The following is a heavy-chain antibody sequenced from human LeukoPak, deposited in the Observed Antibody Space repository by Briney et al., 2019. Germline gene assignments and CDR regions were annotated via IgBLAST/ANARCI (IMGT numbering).Heavy chain of an antibody. Sequence: GGSLRLSCAASGFTFSSYAMSWVRQAPGKGLEWVSGINWNGDSTGYADSVKGRFTISRDNAKNSLYLQMNSLRAEDTALYYCARGLGGGYSYGYGYYYYYMDVWGKGTTVTVSS. V-gene: IGHV3-20*04. J-gene: IGHJ6*03. CDR2: INWNGDST. CDR1: GFTFSSYA. CDR3: ARGLGGGYSYGYGYYYYYMDV. D-gene: IGHD5-18*01.